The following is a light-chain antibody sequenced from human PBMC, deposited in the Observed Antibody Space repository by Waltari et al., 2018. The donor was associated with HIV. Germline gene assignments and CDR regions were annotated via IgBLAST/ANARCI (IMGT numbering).Light chain of an antibody. V-gene: IGKV1-33*01. Sequence: IQMTQSPSSLSASVVDRVTITCQASKGIGNFLNWFLQKPGKAPKLLISDASNLRSGVPSRFSGTGSGTHLTLTISGLQPEDVATYYCQQYDNPNYSFGQGTKLEI. CDR1: KGIGNF. J-gene: IGKJ2*03. CDR2: DAS. CDR3: QQYDNPNYS.